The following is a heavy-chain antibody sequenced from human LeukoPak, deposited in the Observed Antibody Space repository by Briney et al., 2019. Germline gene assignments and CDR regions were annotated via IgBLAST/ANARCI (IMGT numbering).Heavy chain of an antibody. V-gene: IGHV4-59*08. CDR2: IYYSGST. Sequence: SETLSLTCTVSGGSISSYYWSWIRQPPGKGLEWIGYIYYSGSTYYNPSLKSRVTISVDTSKNQFSLKLSSVTAAGTAVYYCARLLLQSESSMVAPVGAFDIWGQGTMVTVSS. CDR3: ARLLLQSESSMVAPVGAFDI. J-gene: IGHJ3*02. CDR1: GGSISSYY. D-gene: IGHD2-15*01.